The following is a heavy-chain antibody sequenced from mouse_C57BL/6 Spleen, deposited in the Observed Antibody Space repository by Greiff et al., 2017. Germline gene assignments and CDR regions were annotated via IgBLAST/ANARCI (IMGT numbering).Heavy chain of an antibody. CDR3: ARWGTRAASYWYFDV. J-gene: IGHJ1*03. V-gene: IGHV1-54*01. D-gene: IGHD3-3*01. CDR1: GYAFTNYL. Sequence: QVQLQQSGAELVRPGTSVKVSCKASGYAFTNYLIEWVKQRPGQGLEWIGVIYPGSGCTNYNEKFKGKATLTADTSSSTAYMQLSSLTSEYSAVFFCARWGTRAASYWYFDVWGTGTTVTVSS. CDR2: IYPGSGCT.